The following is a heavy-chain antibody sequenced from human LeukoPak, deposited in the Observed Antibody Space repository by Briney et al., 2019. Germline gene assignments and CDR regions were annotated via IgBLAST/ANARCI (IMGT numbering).Heavy chain of an antibody. Sequence: ASVKVSCKASGYTFTSYGISWVRQAPGQGLEWMGWISAYNVNTNYAQKLQGRVTLTTDTSTSTAYMELRSLRSDDTAVYYCASSAYSGYLDYWGQGALVTVSS. CDR1: GYTFTSYG. V-gene: IGHV1-18*01. CDR2: ISAYNVNT. J-gene: IGHJ4*02. D-gene: IGHD5-12*01. CDR3: ASSAYSGYLDY.